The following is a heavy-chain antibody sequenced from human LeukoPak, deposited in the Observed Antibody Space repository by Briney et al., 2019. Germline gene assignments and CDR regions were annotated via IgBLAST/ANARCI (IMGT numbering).Heavy chain of an antibody. V-gene: IGHV1-46*01. Sequence: ASVKVSFRASGYTLTIYFMHWVRQAPGQGPEWMGIINPSGGSTSYAQKFQGRVTMTRDTSTSTVYMELSSLRSEDTAVYYCARGSADCSGGSCFDYWGQGTLVTVSS. J-gene: IGHJ4*02. CDR2: INPSGGST. D-gene: IGHD2-15*01. CDR3: ARGSADCSGGSCFDY. CDR1: GYTLTIYF.